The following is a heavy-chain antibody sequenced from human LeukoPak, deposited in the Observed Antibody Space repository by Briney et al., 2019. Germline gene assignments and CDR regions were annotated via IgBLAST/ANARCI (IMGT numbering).Heavy chain of an antibody. D-gene: IGHD2-2*01. CDR1: GFTFSSYS. CDR2: ISSSSSTI. V-gene: IGHV3-48*04. J-gene: IGHJ4*02. CDR3: ARSTLGYCSSTSCSLDY. Sequence: PGGSLSLSCAASGFTFSSYSMNWVRQAPGKGLEWVSYISSSSSTIYYADSVKGRFTISRDNAKNSLYLQMNSLRAEDTAVYYCARSTLGYCSSTSCSLDYWGQGTLVTVSS.